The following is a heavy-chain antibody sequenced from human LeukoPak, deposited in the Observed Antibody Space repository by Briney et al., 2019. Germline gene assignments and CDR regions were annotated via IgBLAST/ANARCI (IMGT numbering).Heavy chain of an antibody. D-gene: IGHD5-18*01. CDR1: GFTFSSYA. V-gene: IGHV3-64*01. Sequence: GGFLRLSCAASGFTFSSYAVHWVRQAPGKGLEYVSAISSNGGSTYYANSVKGRFTISRDNSKNTLYLQMGSLRAEDMAVYYCARDRGTAMVWYYFDYWGQGTLVTVSS. CDR2: ISSNGGST. J-gene: IGHJ4*02. CDR3: ARDRGTAMVWYYFDY.